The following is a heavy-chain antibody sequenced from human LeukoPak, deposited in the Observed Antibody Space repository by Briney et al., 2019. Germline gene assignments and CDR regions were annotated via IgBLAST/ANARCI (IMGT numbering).Heavy chain of an antibody. CDR2: ISGSGGST. D-gene: IGHD3-22*01. V-gene: IGHV3-23*01. CDR1: GSTFSSYA. J-gene: IGHJ4*02. Sequence: GGSLRLSCAASGSTFSSYAMSWVRQAPGKGLEWVSAISGSGGSTYYADSVKGRFTISRDNSKNTLYLQMNSLRAEDTAVYYCAKGANYYDSSGLDYWGQGTLVTVSS. CDR3: AKGANYYDSSGLDY.